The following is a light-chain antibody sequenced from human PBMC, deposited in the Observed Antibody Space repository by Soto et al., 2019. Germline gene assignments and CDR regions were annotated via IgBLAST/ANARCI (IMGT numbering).Light chain of an antibody. CDR3: QQCGSSPWT. Sequence: EIVLTQSPGTLSLSPGEGATLACRASQTISSHFLAWYQQKPGQAPRLLIYGVSIRATGIPDRFSGSGSGTDFTLTISRLEPADFAVYYCQQCGSSPWTFGQGTTVEIK. CDR1: QTISSHF. CDR2: GVS. V-gene: IGKV3-20*01. J-gene: IGKJ1*01.